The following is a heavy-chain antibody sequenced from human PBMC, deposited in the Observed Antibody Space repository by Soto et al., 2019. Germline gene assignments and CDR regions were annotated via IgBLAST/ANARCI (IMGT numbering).Heavy chain of an antibody. CDR1: GYTFSSYG. CDR2: ISGYNEDT. CDR3: AREKRELRYFDWLCGDY. D-gene: IGHD3-9*01. V-gene: IGHV1-18*04. J-gene: IGHJ4*02. Sequence: QVQLVQSGGEVKKPGASVKVSCKAAGYTFSSYGISWVRQAPGQGLEWMGWISGYNEDTNYGQKFQGRVTMTTDTSTSTAYMELTSLRSDDTAVYYCAREKRELRYFDWLCGDYWGQGTLVTVSS.